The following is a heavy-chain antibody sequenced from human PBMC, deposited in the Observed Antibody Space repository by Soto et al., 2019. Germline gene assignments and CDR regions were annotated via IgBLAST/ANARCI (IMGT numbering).Heavy chain of an antibody. CDR1: GGSISNYY. CDR3: ARQGPYVMDV. V-gene: IGHV4-59*08. CDR2: IYYSGST. Sequence: PSETLSLTCTVSGGSISNYYWSCIRQPPGKGLEWIGYIYYSGSTNYNPSLKSRVTISVDTSKNQFSLKLSSVTAADTAVYYCARQGPYVMDVWGQGTTVTVSS. J-gene: IGHJ6*02.